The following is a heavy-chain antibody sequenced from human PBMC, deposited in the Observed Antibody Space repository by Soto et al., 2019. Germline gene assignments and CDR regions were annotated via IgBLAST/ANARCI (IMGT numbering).Heavy chain of an antibody. D-gene: IGHD3-3*01. CDR1: GGSFSGYY. Sequence: TSETLSLTCAVYGGSFSGYYGSWIRQPPGKGLEWIGEINHSGSTNYNPSLKSRVTISVDTSKNQFSLKLSSVTAADTAVYYCARRPYYDFWSGYYLVPHISDYYYMDVWGKGTTVTVSS. V-gene: IGHV4-34*01. CDR3: ARRPYYDFWSGYYLVPHISDYYYMDV. CDR2: INHSGST. J-gene: IGHJ6*03.